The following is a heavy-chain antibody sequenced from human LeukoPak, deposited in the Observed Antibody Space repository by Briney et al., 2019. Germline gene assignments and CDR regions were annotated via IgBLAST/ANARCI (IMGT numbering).Heavy chain of an antibody. J-gene: IGHJ3*01. CDR2: IYYSGST. Sequence: SETLSLTCTGSGGSISSYYWSWIRQPPGKGLEWIGYIYYSGSTNYNPSLKSRVTISVDTSNNQFSQKLSSVTAAHTAVYYCAGGKITMIVGSGAFDVGGQGTMVTVSS. V-gene: IGHV4-59*08. CDR1: GGSISSYY. CDR3: AGGKITMIVGSGAFDV. D-gene: IGHD3-22*01.